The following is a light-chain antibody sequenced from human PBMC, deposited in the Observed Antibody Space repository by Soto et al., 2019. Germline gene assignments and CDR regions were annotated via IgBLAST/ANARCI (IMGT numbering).Light chain of an antibody. CDR1: QSVSSY. V-gene: IGKV3-11*01. Sequence: EIVLTQSPATLSLSPGERATLSCRASQSVSSYLAWYQQKPGQAPRLLIYDASNSATGIPARFSGSGSGTDFTLTISRLEPQDFAVYYCQQRSNWPWLTFGGGTKVDI. J-gene: IGKJ4*01. CDR2: DAS. CDR3: QQRSNWPWLT.